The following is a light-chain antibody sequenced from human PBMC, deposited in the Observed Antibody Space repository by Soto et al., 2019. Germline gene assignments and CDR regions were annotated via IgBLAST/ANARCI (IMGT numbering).Light chain of an antibody. CDR1: QNINSR. Sequence: DIQMTQSPSTLPASVGDRVTITFRASQNINSRLAWYQQKPGKVPKLLIHKASSLESGVPSRFSGSGSGTDFTLTISSLQPEDFATYYCQQADSFPLTFGGGTKVDIK. CDR2: KAS. J-gene: IGKJ4*01. CDR3: QQADSFPLT. V-gene: IGKV1-5*03.